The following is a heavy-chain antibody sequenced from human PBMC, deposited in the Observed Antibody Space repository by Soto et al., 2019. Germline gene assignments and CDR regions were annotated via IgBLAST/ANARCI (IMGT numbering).Heavy chain of an antibody. Sequence: VSVKVSCKASGYTFTSYDINWVRQATGQGLEWMGWMNPNSGNTGYAQKFQGRVTMTRNTSISTAYMELSSLRSEDTTVYYCARDYGSGSYYNVWNWFDPWGQGTLVTVSS. CDR2: MNPNSGNT. J-gene: IGHJ5*02. D-gene: IGHD3-10*01. CDR1: GYTFTSYD. V-gene: IGHV1-8*01. CDR3: ARDYGSGSYYNVWNWFDP.